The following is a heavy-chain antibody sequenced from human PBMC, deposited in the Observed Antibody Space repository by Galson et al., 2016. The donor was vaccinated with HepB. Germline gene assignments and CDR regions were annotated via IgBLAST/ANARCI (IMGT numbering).Heavy chain of an antibody. Sequence: SLRLSCAASGFTFSSYSMNWVRQAPGMGLEWVSSISTSSSYIYVTDSVKGRFTISRDNAKNSLYLQMSSLRAEDTAVYYCARDYNQQLDAFDIWGQGTMVTVSS. CDR1: GFTFSSYS. V-gene: IGHV3-21*01. D-gene: IGHD6-13*01. CDR2: ISTSSSYI. CDR3: ARDYNQQLDAFDI. J-gene: IGHJ3*02.